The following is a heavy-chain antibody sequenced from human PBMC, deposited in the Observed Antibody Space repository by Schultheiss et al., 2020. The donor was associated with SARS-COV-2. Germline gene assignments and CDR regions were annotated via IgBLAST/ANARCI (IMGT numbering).Heavy chain of an antibody. CDR3: ARVPSYYYYGMDV. J-gene: IGHJ6*02. CDR1: GFTFSSYE. V-gene: IGHV3-48*03. Sequence: GGSLRLSCAASGFTFSSYEMNWVRQAPGKGLEWVSYISSSGSTIYYADSVKGRFTISRDNAKNSLYLQMNSLRAEDTAVYYCARVPSYYYYGMDVWGQGTTVTVSS. CDR2: ISSSGSTI.